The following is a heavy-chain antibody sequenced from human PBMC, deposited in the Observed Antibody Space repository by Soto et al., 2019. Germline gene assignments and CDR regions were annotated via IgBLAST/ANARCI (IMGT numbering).Heavy chain of an antibody. V-gene: IGHV1-18*01. D-gene: IGHD3-22*01. CDR2: ISAYNGNT. J-gene: IGHJ5*02. Sequence: ASVKVSCKASGYTFTSYGISWVRQAPGQGLEWMGWISAYNGNTNYAQKLQGRVTMTTDTSTSTAYMELRSLRSDDTAVYYCASGGRGYYYDSSGYSSWGQGTLVTVSS. CDR1: GYTFTSYG. CDR3: ASGGRGYYYDSSGYSS.